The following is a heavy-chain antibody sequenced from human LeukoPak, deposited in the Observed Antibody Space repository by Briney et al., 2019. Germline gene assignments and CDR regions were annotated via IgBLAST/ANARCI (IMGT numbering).Heavy chain of an antibody. Sequence: GGSLRLSCAASGFTFSNYDMHWVRHTTGKGLEWVSGIGTSGDTYYPGSVKGRFTISRENAKNSLYLQMNSLSAGDTAIYFCARASSRGATYYFDYWGQGTLVTVSS. CDR3: ARASSRGATYYFDY. CDR1: GFTFSNYD. D-gene: IGHD3-10*01. J-gene: IGHJ4*02. V-gene: IGHV3-13*01. CDR2: IGTSGDT.